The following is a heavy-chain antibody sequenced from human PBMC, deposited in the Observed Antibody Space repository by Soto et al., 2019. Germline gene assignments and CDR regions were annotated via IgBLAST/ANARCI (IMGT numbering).Heavy chain of an antibody. V-gene: IGHV3-23*01. Sequence: VGSLRLSCAASGFTLSNFAMSCDRHAPGKGLEWVSEITGSTGTTYYADSVKGRFIISRDNSKNTVHLQMNSLRAEDTAVYYCAKDTSSSAYYMDVWGKGTTVTVSS. J-gene: IGHJ6*03. CDR2: ITGSTGTT. CDR1: GFTLSNFA. D-gene: IGHD2-2*01. CDR3: AKDTSSSAYYMDV.